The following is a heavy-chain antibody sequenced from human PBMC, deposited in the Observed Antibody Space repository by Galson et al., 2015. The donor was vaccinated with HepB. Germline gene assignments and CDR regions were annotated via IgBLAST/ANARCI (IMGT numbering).Heavy chain of an antibody. CDR3: ARDPDYDYVWGSYRSSPDY. Sequence: SLRLSCAASGFTFSSYGMHWVRQAPGKGLEWVAVISYDGSNKYYADSVKGRFTISRDNSKNTLYLKMNGLRAEDTAVYYCARDPDYDYVWGSYRSSPDYWCQRTLVTVSS. D-gene: IGHD3-16*02. V-gene: IGHV3-30*03. CDR2: ISYDGSNK. CDR1: GFTFSSYG. J-gene: IGHJ4*02.